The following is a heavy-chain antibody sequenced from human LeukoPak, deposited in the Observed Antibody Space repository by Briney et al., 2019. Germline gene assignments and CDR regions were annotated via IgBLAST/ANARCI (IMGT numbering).Heavy chain of an antibody. Sequence: SETLSLTCAVYGGSFSGYYWSWIRQPPGKGLEWIGEINHSGSTNYNPSLKSRFTISVDTSKNQFSLKLSSVTAADTAVYYCASLNWGYAPPNDYWGQGTLVTVSS. CDR1: GGSFSGYY. CDR2: INHSGST. CDR3: ASLNWGYAPPNDY. D-gene: IGHD7-27*01. V-gene: IGHV4-34*01. J-gene: IGHJ4*02.